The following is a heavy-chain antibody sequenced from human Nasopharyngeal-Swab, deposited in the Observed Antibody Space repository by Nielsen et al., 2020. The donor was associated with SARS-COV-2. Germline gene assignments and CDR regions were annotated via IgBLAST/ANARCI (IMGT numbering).Heavy chain of an antibody. J-gene: IGHJ6*02. V-gene: IGHV1-18*01. CDR3: ARDPEPREYGSGSYRRYGMDV. Sequence: ASVKVSCKASGYTFTSYGISWVRQAPGQGLEWMGWISAYNGNTNYAQKLQGRVTMTTDPSTSTAYMELSSLRSEDTAVYYCARDPEPREYGSGSYRRYGMDVWGQGTTVTVSS. CDR2: ISAYNGNT. CDR1: GYTFTSYG. D-gene: IGHD3-10*01.